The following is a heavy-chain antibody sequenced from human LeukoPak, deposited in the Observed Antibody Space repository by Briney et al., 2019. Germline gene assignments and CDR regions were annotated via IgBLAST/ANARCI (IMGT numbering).Heavy chain of an antibody. D-gene: IGHD1-26*01. V-gene: IGHV4-61*02. CDR1: GGSISSGSYY. CDR3: AREGTSGSPNFDY. Sequence: SETLSLTCTVSGGSISSGSYYWSWIRQPAGKGLEWIGRIYTSGSTNYNPSLKSRVTISVDTSKNQFSLRLSSVTAADTAVYYCAREGTSGSPNFDYWGQGTLVTVSS. CDR2: IYTSGST. J-gene: IGHJ4*02.